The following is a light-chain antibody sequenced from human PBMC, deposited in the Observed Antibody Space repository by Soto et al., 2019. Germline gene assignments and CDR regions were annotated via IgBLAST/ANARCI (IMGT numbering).Light chain of an antibody. Sequence: QSALTQPPSASGSLGQSVTISCTGTSSDVGGYNYVSWHQQHPGKAPKVMIYEVTKRPQGVPDRFSGSKSGNTASLTVSGLQAEDEADYYCRSFAGGGNPVLLGGGTKLTVL. J-gene: IGLJ2*01. CDR1: SSDVGGYNY. V-gene: IGLV2-8*01. CDR2: EVT. CDR3: RSFAGGGNPVL.